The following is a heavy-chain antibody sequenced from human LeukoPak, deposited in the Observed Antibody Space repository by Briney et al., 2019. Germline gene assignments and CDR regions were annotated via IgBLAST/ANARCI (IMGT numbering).Heavy chain of an antibody. CDR1: GGSISSYY. CDR2: IYTSGST. V-gene: IGHV4-4*07. D-gene: IGHD6-13*01. Sequence: SETLSLTCTVSGGSISSYYWSWIRQPAGKGLEWIGRIYTSGSTNYNPSLKSRVTMSIDTSKNQFSLKLSSVTAADTAVYYCARGPPRVRQQLVQGGDYWGQGTLVTVSS. CDR3: ARGPPRVRQQLVQGGDY. J-gene: IGHJ4*02.